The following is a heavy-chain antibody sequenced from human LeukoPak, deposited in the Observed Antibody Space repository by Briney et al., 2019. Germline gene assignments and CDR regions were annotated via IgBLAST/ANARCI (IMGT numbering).Heavy chain of an antibody. D-gene: IGHD3-10*01. V-gene: IGHV3-30*03. CDR2: ISSDGRDK. Sequence: GRSLRLSCVASGFTFSSYAMHWVLQAPGKGLEWVSAISSDGRDKYYADSVKGRFTISRDNSKNTLYLQMNSLRAEDTAVYYCARDYSGSGSVDYWGQGTLVTVSS. CDR1: GFTFSSYA. CDR3: ARDYSGSGSVDY. J-gene: IGHJ4*02.